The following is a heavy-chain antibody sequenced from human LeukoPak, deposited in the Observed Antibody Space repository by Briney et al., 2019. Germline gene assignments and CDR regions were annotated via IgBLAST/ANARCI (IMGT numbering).Heavy chain of an antibody. CDR1: GYTFTNNL. CDR2: INPGSGSA. D-gene: IGHD2-8*02. V-gene: IGHV1-46*01. J-gene: IGHJ4*02. Sequence: ASVKVSCKASGYTFTNNLIHWVRQAPGQGLEWMSKINPGSGSATYAQKFQGRVTVTRDMSTNTVYMELSSLRSEDTAVYYCARHYTKNWCVDYWGQGTLVTVSS. CDR3: ARHYTKNWCVDY.